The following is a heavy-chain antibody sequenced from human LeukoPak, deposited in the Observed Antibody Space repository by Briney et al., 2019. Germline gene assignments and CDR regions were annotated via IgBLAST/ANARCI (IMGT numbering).Heavy chain of an antibody. D-gene: IGHD3-10*01. CDR1: GFTFRNYG. V-gene: IGHV3-30*03. CDR2: ISYDGSNK. CDR3: ARALLWFGGSFDY. J-gene: IGHJ4*02. Sequence: PGRSLRLSCAASGFTFRNYGMHWVRQAPGKGLEWVAVISYDGSNKYYADSVKGRFTISRDNSKNTLYLQMNSLRAEDTAVYYCARALLWFGGSFDYWGQGTLVTVSS.